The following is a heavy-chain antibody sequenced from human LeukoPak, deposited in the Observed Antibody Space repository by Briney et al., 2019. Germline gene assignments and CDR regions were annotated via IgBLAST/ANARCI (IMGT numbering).Heavy chain of an antibody. CDR2: IGWNSGSI. Sequence: GRSLRLSCAASGFTFDDYAMHWVRQAPGKGLEWVSGIGWNSGSIGYADSVKGRFTISRDNAKNSLYLQMNSLRAEDTALYYCAKATVGVPYYFDYWGQGTLVTVSS. CDR3: AKATVGVPYYFDY. D-gene: IGHD3-16*01. J-gene: IGHJ4*02. V-gene: IGHV3-9*01. CDR1: GFTFDDYA.